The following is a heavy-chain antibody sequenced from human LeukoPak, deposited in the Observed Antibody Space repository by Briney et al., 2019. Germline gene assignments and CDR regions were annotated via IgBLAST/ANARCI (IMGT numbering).Heavy chain of an antibody. CDR2: ISGSGDNT. Sequence: GGSLRLSCAASGFTLSNYAMTWVRQTPGKGLEWVSTISGSGDNTYYADSVKGRFTISRDNSKNTLYLQMNSLRAEDTAVYYCARRAGAYSHPYDYWGQGTLVTVSS. V-gene: IGHV3-23*01. J-gene: IGHJ4*02. CDR3: ARRAGAYSHPYDY. D-gene: IGHD4/OR15-4a*01. CDR1: GFTLSNYA.